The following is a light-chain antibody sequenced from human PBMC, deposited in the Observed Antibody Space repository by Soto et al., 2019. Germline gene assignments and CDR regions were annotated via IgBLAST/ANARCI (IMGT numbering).Light chain of an antibody. V-gene: IGLV2-14*03. CDR1: VSDVGGYDS. CDR3: CSYTTSTTYV. CDR2: GVN. J-gene: IGLJ1*01. Sequence: SALSQPASVSGSPEQSITISCTGTVSDVGGYDSVSWYQQHPGRAPKLIIYGVNNRPSGVSNRFSASKSADTASLTISGLQAEDEANYYCCSYTTSTTYVFGTGTKVTVL.